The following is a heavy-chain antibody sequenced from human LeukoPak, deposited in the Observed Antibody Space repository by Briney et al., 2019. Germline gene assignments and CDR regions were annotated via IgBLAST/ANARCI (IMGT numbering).Heavy chain of an antibody. V-gene: IGHV4-59*08. Sequence: PSETLSLTCTVSGGSINNFYWSWIRQPPGKGLEWIGYIYYTGSTSYNPSLKSRVTISLDTSKDQFSLKLSSVTAADTAVYYCARQWDYYGSGSYFDAFDIWGQGTMVTVSS. CDR1: GGSINNFY. CDR2: IYYTGST. J-gene: IGHJ3*02. CDR3: ARQWDYYGSGSYFDAFDI. D-gene: IGHD3-10*01.